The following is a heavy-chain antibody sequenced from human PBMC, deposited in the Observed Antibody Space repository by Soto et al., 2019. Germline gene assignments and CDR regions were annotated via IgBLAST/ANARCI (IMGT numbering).Heavy chain of an antibody. CDR2: ISGSGGST. CDR3: AKDRSWYFWSAYPQ. CDR1: GFTFSSYA. J-gene: IGHJ4*02. V-gene: IGHV3-23*01. Sequence: GGSLRLSCEASGFTFSSYAMGWVRQAPGKGLEWVSGISGSGGSTYYADSVKGRFTISGDNSKNTLYLQMNSLRAEDTAVYYCAKDRSWYFWSAYPQWGQGTLVTVSS. D-gene: IGHD3-3*01.